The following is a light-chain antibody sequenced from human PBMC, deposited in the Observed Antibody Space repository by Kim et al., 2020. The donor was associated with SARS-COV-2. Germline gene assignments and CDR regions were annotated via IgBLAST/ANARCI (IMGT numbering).Light chain of an antibody. V-gene: IGKV3-11*01. CDR3: QRRSNWSLT. Sequence: EIVLTQSPATLSLSPGERATLSCRASQSVSSYLAWYQQKPGQAPRLLIYDASNRATGIPARFSGSGSGTDFTLTISSLEPEDFAVYYCQRRSNWSLTFGGGTQVDI. CDR1: QSVSSY. J-gene: IGKJ4*01. CDR2: DAS.